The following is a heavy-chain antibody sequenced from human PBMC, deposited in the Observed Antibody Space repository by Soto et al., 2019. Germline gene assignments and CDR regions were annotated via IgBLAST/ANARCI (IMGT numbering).Heavy chain of an antibody. D-gene: IGHD2-15*01. CDR1: GESISSGDHY. V-gene: IGHV4-30-4*01. J-gene: IGHJ6*02. CDR3: ARDAGYCNSVSCYPYNMDV. Sequence: NPXETLSLTCTVAGESISSGDHYWSWVRQSRGEGLEWIGFIYYSGNTYYNPSLKSRVSMSVDTSNNQFSLKLNSVTAADTAVYYCARDAGYCNSVSCYPYNMDVWGQGTTVTVSS. CDR2: IYYSGNT.